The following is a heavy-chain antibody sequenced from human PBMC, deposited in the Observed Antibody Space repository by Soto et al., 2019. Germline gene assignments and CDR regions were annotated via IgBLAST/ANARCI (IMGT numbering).Heavy chain of an antibody. Sequence: PSQTLSLTCAIAGDSVSSNSAAWNWIRQSPSRGLEWLGRTYYRSKWYNDYAVSVKSRITIHPDTSKNQFSLQLNSVTPEDTAVYYCARDLRFLEWLSSYGMDVWGQGTTVTSP. D-gene: IGHD3-3*01. CDR1: GDSVSSNSAA. CDR2: TYYRSKWYN. V-gene: IGHV6-1*01. J-gene: IGHJ6*02. CDR3: ARDLRFLEWLSSYGMDV.